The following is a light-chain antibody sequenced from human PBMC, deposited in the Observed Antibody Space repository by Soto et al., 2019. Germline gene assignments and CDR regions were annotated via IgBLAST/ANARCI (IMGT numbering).Light chain of an antibody. J-gene: IGKJ5*01. CDR2: RTS. CDR3: QQYGSSPFT. V-gene: IGKV3-20*01. Sequence: EIVFTQSPGNLSLSPVERATLSCKASQTINRIYVAWYQQKPGQAPRFLIYRTSDRANGIPGRFSGSGSGTDFTLTISRLEPEDFAIYYCQQYGSSPFTFGQGTRLEIK. CDR1: QTINRIY.